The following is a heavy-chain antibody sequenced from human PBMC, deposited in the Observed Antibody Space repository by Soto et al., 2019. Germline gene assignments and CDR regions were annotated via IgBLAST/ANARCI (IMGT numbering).Heavy chain of an antibody. CDR1: GGTFSSYA. D-gene: IGHD1-26*01. CDR2: IIPIFGTA. Sequence: QVPLVQSGAEVKKPGSSVKGSCKASGGTFSSYAISWVRQAPGQGLEWMGGIIPIFGTANYAQKFQGRVTITADKSTSTAYMELRSLRSEDTAVYYCARVPRIVGATSGFQHWGQGTLVTVSS. J-gene: IGHJ1*01. CDR3: ARVPRIVGATSGFQH. V-gene: IGHV1-69*06.